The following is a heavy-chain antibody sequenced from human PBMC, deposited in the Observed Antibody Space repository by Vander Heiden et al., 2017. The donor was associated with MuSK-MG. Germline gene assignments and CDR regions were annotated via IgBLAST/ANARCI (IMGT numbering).Heavy chain of an antibody. D-gene: IGHD2-21*02. CDR1: GYTFSGYH. J-gene: IGHJ6*01. CDR2: IKPDSGDT. Sequence: QLEQSGAELKKPGASVKVSCRASGYTFSGYHLHWVRKAPGQGLEWMGWIKPDSGDTNYAQKFQGRVTMTRGTSTSTVYMELSRLRSDDTAVYFCATDFGVTALSPSYYYGMDVWGQ. V-gene: IGHV1-2*02. CDR3: ATDFGVTALSPSYYYGMDV.